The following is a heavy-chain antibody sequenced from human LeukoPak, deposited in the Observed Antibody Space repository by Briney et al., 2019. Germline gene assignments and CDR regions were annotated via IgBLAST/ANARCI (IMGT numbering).Heavy chain of an antibody. J-gene: IGHJ5*02. CDR2: IYYSGST. V-gene: IGHV4-59*12. D-gene: IGHD3-10*01. CDR1: GGSISSYY. Sequence: ASETLSLTCTVSGGSISSYYWSWIRQPPGKGLEWIGYIYYSGSTNYNPSLKSRVTMSVDTSKNQISLKLSSVTAADTAVYYCARDVLYYYGSGSFNWFDPWGQGTLVTVSS. CDR3: ARDVLYYYGSGSFNWFDP.